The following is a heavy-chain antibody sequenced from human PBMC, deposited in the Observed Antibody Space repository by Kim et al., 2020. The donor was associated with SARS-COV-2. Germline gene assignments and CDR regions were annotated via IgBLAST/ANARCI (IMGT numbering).Heavy chain of an antibody. V-gene: IGHV1-18*01. CDR3: ARVWYCSGGSCVDVFDI. J-gene: IGHJ3*02. CDR1: GYTFSTYG. Sequence: ASVKVSCKASGYTFSTYGISWVRQAPGQGLEWMGWISTDDGDSNYAQKFQGRVTMTTDTSTSTAYMELRSLRSDDTAAYYCARVWYCSGGSCVDVFDIWGQGTRVTVSS. D-gene: IGHD2-15*01. CDR2: ISTDDGDS.